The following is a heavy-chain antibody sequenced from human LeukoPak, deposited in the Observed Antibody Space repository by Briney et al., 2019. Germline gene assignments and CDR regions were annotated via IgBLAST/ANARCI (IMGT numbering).Heavy chain of an antibody. Sequence: SETLSLTCTVSGGSISSYYWSWIWQPPGKGLEWIGYISYSGSTNYNPSLKSRVTISVDTSKNRFSLKLSSVTAADTAVYYCARISKTAYYYDSSGYSGAFDIWGQGTAVTVSS. J-gene: IGHJ3*02. V-gene: IGHV4-59*01. D-gene: IGHD3-22*01. CDR2: ISYSGST. CDR1: GGSISSYY. CDR3: ARISKTAYYYDSSGYSGAFDI.